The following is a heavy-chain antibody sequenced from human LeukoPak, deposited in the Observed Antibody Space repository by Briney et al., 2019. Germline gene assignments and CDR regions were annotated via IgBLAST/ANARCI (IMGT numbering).Heavy chain of an antibody. Sequence: PGGSLRLSCAASGFTFSSYWMHWVRQAPGKGLVWVSRINSDGSSTSYADSVKGRFTISRDNAKNSLYLQMNSLRAEDTAVYYCARDGTVTDFDYWGQGTLVTVSS. V-gene: IGHV3-74*01. CDR1: GFTFSSYW. J-gene: IGHJ4*02. CDR2: INSDGSST. D-gene: IGHD4-17*01. CDR3: ARDGTVTDFDY.